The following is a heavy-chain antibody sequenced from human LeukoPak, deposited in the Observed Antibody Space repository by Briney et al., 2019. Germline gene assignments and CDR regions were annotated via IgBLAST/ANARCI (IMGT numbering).Heavy chain of an antibody. CDR2: ISGSGGST. Sequence: GRSLRLSCVASGFTFSSYALSWVRQAPGKGLEWVSAISGSGGSTYYADSVKGRFTISRDNSKNTLYLQMYSLRAEDTALYYCAKGDRGVLIIPSTEFDYWGQGTLVTVSS. CDR1: GFTFSSYA. J-gene: IGHJ4*02. CDR3: AKGDRGVLIIPSTEFDY. D-gene: IGHD3-9*01. V-gene: IGHV3-23*01.